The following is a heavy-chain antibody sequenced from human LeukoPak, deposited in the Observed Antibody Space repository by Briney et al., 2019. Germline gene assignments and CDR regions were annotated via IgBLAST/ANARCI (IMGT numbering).Heavy chain of an antibody. CDR3: ARAGIGLRYHYDSSGYGN. CDR2: INHSGST. V-gene: IGHV4-34*01. CDR1: GGSFSGYY. D-gene: IGHD3-22*01. Sequence: SETLSLTCAVYGGSFSGYYWSWIRQPPGKGLEWIGEINHSGSTNYNPSLKSRVTISVDTSKNQFSLKLSSVTAADTAVYYCARAGIGLRYHYDSSGYGNWGQGTLVTVSS. J-gene: IGHJ4*02.